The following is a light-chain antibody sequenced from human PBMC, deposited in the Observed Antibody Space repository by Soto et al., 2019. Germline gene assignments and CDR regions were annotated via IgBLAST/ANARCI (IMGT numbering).Light chain of an antibody. V-gene: IGKV1-39*01. CDR3: QQGYNTPLWT. J-gene: IGKJ1*01. Sequence: DIQMTQSPSSLSASVGDRVTITCRASQSISSYLNWYQQKPGKAPKLLIHAASSLQSGVPSRFSGSGSGTDFTLTISSLQPEDFATYYCQQGYNTPLWTFGQGTKVDIK. CDR2: AAS. CDR1: QSISSY.